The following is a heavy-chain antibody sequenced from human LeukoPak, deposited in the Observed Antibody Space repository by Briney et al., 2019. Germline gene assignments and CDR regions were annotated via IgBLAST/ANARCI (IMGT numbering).Heavy chain of an antibody. CDR2: IDRSSNGETT. CDR1: GITFSNAW. Sequence: GGSLRLSCAASGITFSNAWMTWVRRSPGKRLEWGGGIDRSSNGETTDYAAPVKGRFTMSRDDSKNTLYLQMNSLKTEDTAVYYCTTYSSGSCPFWGQGTLVTVSS. V-gene: IGHV3-15*04. D-gene: IGHD6-19*01. CDR3: TTYSSGSCPF. J-gene: IGHJ4*02.